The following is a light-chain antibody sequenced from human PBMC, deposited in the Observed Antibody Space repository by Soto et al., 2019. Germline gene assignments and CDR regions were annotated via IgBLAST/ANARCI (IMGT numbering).Light chain of an antibody. CDR1: QSVSSN. V-gene: IGKV3-15*01. CDR2: GAS. J-gene: IGKJ1*01. CDR3: QQYHNWPPWT. Sequence: EVVMTQSPATLSVFPGERATLSCRASQSVSSNLAWYQQKPGQAPRLLIYGASTRATGIPARFSGSGSGTEFTLTIGSLQSEDFAVYYCQQYHNWPPWTFGQGTKVEI.